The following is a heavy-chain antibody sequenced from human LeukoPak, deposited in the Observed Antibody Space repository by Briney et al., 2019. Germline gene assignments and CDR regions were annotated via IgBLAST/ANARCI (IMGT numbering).Heavy chain of an antibody. Sequence: GGSLRLSCAASGFTFSSYSMNWVRQAPGKGLEWVSSISSSSSYIYYADSVKGRFTISTDNAKNSLYLQMNSLRAEDTAVYYCARVVPAAEGLSWGQGTLVTVSS. CDR3: ARVVPAAEGLS. D-gene: IGHD2-2*01. V-gene: IGHV3-21*01. CDR1: GFTFSSYS. CDR2: ISSSSSYI. J-gene: IGHJ4*02.